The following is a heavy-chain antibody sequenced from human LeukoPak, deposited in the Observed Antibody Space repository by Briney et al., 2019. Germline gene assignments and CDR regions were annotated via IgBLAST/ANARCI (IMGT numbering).Heavy chain of an antibody. Sequence: PSETLSLTCTVSGGSISSSSYYWGWIRQPPGKGLEWIGSIYYSGNTYYHPSLKSPVTISVDTSTNQFYLKLSSVTAAATAVYYCARDSDIAVAGHFDYWGQGTLVTVSS. V-gene: IGHV4-39*07. CDR3: ARDSDIAVAGHFDY. D-gene: IGHD6-19*01. J-gene: IGHJ4*02. CDR1: GGSISSSSYY. CDR2: IYYSGNT.